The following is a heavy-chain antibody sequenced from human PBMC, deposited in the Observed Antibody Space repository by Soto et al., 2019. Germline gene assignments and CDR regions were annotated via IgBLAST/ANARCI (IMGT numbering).Heavy chain of an antibody. CDR2: NSAHNDNT. J-gene: IGHJ4*02. Sequence: QVHLVQSGAEVRKPGASVKVSCKGSGYTFTSYGIAWVRQAPGQGLEWMGWNSAHNDNTNYAQKVQGRVTVTRDTSTSTAYMALLNLRSDDTAVYYCARGRYGDYWGQGALVTVSS. CDR1: GYTFTSYG. V-gene: IGHV1-18*01. D-gene: IGHD1-1*01. CDR3: ARGRYGDY.